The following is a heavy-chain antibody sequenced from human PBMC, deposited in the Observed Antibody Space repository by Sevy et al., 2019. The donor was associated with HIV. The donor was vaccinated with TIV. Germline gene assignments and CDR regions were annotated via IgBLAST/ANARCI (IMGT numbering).Heavy chain of an antibody. D-gene: IGHD2-2*01. CDR3: ARDCSSTRCLWGMDV. J-gene: IGHJ6*02. Sequence: GGSLRLSCAASGFTFSRYWMSWVRQAPGKGLERVAKIKVDGSEKYYVDSVKGRFTISRHNAKNSLYLQMNSLRAEDPAVYYCARDCSSTRCLWGMDVWGQGTTVTVSS. V-gene: IGHV3-7*03. CDR2: IKVDGSEK. CDR1: GFTFSRYW.